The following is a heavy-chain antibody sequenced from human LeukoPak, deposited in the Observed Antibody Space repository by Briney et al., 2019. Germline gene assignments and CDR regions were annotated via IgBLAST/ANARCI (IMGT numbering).Heavy chain of an antibody. CDR1: GGSISSGGYS. CDR2: IYHSGST. J-gene: IGHJ4*02. V-gene: IGHV4-30-2*01. CDR3: ARSPRFAAASFDY. Sequence: SQTLSLTCTVSGGSISSGGYSWSWIRQPPGKGLEWIGYIYHSGSTYYNPSLKSRVTISVDRSKNQFSLKLSSVTAADTAVYYCARSPRFAAASFDYWGQGTLVTASS. D-gene: IGHD2-2*01.